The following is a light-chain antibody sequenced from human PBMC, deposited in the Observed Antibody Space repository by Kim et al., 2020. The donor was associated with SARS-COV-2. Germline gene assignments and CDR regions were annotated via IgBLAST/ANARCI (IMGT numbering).Light chain of an antibody. CDR3: QVWDSSSDHRVV. J-gene: IGLJ2*01. CDR2: YDS. Sequence: GDKARITCGGNSIGSKSVHWYQGKPGQAPVLVISYDSDRPSGIPERFSGSNSGNTATLTISRVEAGDEADYYCQVWDSSSDHRVVFGGGTKLTVL. V-gene: IGLV3-21*04. CDR1: SIGSKS.